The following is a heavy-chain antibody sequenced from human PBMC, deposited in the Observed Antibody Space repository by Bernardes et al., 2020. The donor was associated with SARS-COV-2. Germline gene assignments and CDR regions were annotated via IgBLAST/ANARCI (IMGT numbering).Heavy chain of an antibody. J-gene: IGHJ3*02. Sequence: SNTLHLTFTFSGGSLISYYWLWIQQPPGKGLELLGYLYSSGSTNYNPSLKSRVTISVDTSKNQFSLKLSSVTAADTAVYSCARPTRRDGYNYAFDIWGQGTMVTVSS. V-gene: IGHV4-59*08. CDR2: LYSSGST. CDR1: GGSLISYY. D-gene: IGHD5-12*01. CDR3: ARPTRRDGYNYAFDI.